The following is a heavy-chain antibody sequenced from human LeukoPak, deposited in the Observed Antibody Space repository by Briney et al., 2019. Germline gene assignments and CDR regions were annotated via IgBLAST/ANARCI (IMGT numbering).Heavy chain of an antibody. J-gene: IGHJ3*02. CDR2: IYYSGST. CDR3: ARDVLQAFDI. D-gene: IGHD2-15*01. Sequence: SETLSLSCIVSGGSASSYNARSVRPPPGERLEWIGYIYYSGSTNYNPSLKSRVTISVDTSKNQFSLKLSSVTAADTAVYYCARDVLQAFDIWGQGTMVTVSS. V-gene: IGHV4-59*02. CDR1: GGSASSYN.